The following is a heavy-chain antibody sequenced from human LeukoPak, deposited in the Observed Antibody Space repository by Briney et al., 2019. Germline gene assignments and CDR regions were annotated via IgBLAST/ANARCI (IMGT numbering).Heavy chain of an antibody. D-gene: IGHD6-13*01. Sequence: GRSLRLSCAASGFTFSSYAMHWVRQAPGKGLEWVSAISGSGGSTYYADSVKGRFTISRDNSKNTLYLQMNSLRAEDTAVYYCAKDRHPAHAPYSSSWYFDYWGQGTLVTVSS. J-gene: IGHJ4*02. V-gene: IGHV3-23*01. CDR1: GFTFSSYA. CDR2: ISGSGGST. CDR3: AKDRHPAHAPYSSSWYFDY.